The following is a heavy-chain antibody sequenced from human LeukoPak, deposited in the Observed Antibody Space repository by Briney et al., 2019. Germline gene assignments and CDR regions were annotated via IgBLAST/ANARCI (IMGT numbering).Heavy chain of an antibody. CDR1: GFTFSSYE. CDR2: ISSSGSTI. V-gene: IGHV3-48*03. Sequence: GGSLRLSCAASGFTFSSYEMSWVRQAPGKGLECISYISSSGSTIYYADSVKGRFTISRDNAKNSLYLQMNSLRAEDTAVYYCARAYGSGSFDDAFDIWGQGTMDTASS. CDR3: ARAYGSGSFDDAFDI. D-gene: IGHD3-10*01. J-gene: IGHJ3*02.